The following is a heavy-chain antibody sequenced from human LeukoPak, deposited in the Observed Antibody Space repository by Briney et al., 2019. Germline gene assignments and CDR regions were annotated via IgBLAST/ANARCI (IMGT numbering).Heavy chain of an antibody. CDR2: IYYSGST. CDR1: GGSISSYY. J-gene: IGHJ4*02. CDR3: ARGFTISGD. D-gene: IGHD3-3*01. Sequence: SETLSLTCTVSGGSISSYYWSWIRQPPGKGLEWIGYIYYSGSTNYNPSLKSRVTISVDTSKNQFSLKLSSVTAADTAVYYCARGFTISGDWGQGTLVTVSS. V-gene: IGHV4-59*01.